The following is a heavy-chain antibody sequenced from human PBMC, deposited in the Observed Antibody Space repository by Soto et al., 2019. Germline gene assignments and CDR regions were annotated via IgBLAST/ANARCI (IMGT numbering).Heavy chain of an antibody. CDR3: ARGTYYDILTGYYVPAEYFQH. V-gene: IGHV3-9*01. D-gene: IGHD3-9*01. CDR2: ISWDSSII. CDR1: GFTFDDFA. Sequence: GGSLRLSCAASGFTFDDFAMHWVRQAPGKGLEWVSGISWDSSIIDYADSVKGRFTISRDNSKNTLYLQMNSLRAEDTAVYYCARGTYYDILTGYYVPAEYFQHWGQGTLVTVSS. J-gene: IGHJ1*01.